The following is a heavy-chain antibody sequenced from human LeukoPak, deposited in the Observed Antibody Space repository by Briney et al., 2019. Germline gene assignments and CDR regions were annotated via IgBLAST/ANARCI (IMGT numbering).Heavy chain of an antibody. D-gene: IGHD5-24*01. V-gene: IGHV3-53*01. Sequence: HPGGSLRLSCGASGFTVSSNSMSWVRQAPGKGLEWVSLVGSSGGSTYFGGCVKVRFTISRDNFTHTLSVQMNSLRVEDTGIYYCVKDIQLSTWGLGTMVTVSS. CDR2: VGSSGGST. CDR3: VKDIQLST. J-gene: IGHJ3*01. CDR1: GFTVSSNS.